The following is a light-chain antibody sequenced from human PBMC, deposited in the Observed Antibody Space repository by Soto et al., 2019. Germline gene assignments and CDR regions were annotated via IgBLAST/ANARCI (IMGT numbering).Light chain of an antibody. CDR3: SSYTSTNSWV. CDR1: SSDVGGYNY. Sequence: QSVLTQSASVYGSPGQSITISCTGTSSDVGGYNYVSWYQQHPGKAPKLIIYDVSNRPSGVSTRFSGSKSGNTASLNISGLQAEDEADYSCSSYTSTNSWVFGGGTKLTVL. V-gene: IGLV2-14*01. J-gene: IGLJ3*02. CDR2: DVS.